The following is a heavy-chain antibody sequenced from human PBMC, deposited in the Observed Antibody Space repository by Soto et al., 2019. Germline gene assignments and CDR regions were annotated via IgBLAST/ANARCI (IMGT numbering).Heavy chain of an antibody. CDR2: IYYSGNT. Sequence: QVQLQESGPGLVKPSETLSLTCTVSGDSVTSRSYYWTWVRQPPGKGLEWIGYIYYSGNTNYYPSLKRRLTISVDTATNQFSLNLTSVTAADTAIYYCARGNIAASGTNFDLWGQGILVTVSS. CDR3: ARGNIAASGTNFDL. CDR1: GDSVTSRSYY. D-gene: IGHD6-13*01. J-gene: IGHJ5*02. V-gene: IGHV4-61*01.